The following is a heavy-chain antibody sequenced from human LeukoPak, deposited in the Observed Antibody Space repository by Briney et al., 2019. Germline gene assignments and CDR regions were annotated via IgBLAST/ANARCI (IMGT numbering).Heavy chain of an antibody. CDR3: GRGTMTTVTYYFDC. J-gene: IGHJ4*02. CDR2: INHSGST. V-gene: IGHV4-34*01. Sequence: SETLSLTCAVYGGSFSGYYWSGIRQPPGKGLEWIGEINHSGSTNYNPSLKSRVTISVDTSKNQFSLKLSSVTAADTAVYYCGRGTMTTVTYYFDCWGQGTLVTVSS. D-gene: IGHD4-17*01. CDR1: GGSFSGYY.